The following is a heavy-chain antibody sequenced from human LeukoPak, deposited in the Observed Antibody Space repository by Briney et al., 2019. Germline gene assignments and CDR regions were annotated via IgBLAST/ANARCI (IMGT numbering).Heavy chain of an antibody. CDR1: GGSFSDYY. J-gene: IGHJ4*02. Sequence: KPSETLSLTCAVYGGSFSDYYWSWIRQPPEKGLEWIEEINHSGSTNYNPSLKSRVTISVDTSKNQFSLKLSSVTAADTAVYYCARLGYYYDSSGYYYRIFDYWGQGTLVTVSS. CDR3: ARLGYYYDSSGYYYRIFDY. V-gene: IGHV4-34*01. CDR2: INHSGST. D-gene: IGHD3-22*01.